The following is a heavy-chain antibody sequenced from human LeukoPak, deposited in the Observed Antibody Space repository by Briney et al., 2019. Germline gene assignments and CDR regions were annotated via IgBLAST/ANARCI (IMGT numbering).Heavy chain of an antibody. Sequence: PSETLSLTCTVSGGSISGYYWSWIRQPPGKGLEWIGYIYYSGSTNYNPSLKSRVTISVDTSKNQFSLKLSSVTAADTAVYYCASLDYGGNWGPDYWGQGTLVTVSS. CDR1: GGSISGYY. CDR3: ASLDYGGNWGPDY. J-gene: IGHJ4*02. D-gene: IGHD4-23*01. V-gene: IGHV4-59*01. CDR2: IYYSGST.